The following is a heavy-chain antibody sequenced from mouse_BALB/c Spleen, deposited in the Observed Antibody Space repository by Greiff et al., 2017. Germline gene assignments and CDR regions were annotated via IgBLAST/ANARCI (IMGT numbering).Heavy chain of an antibody. J-gene: IGHJ4*01. CDR2: ISSGGST. CDR3: ARGEDGYPYYAMDY. D-gene: IGHD2-3*01. V-gene: IGHV5-6-5*01. CDR1: GFTFSSYA. Sequence: EVQVVESGGGLVKPGGSLKLSCAASGFTFSSYAMSWVRQTPEKRLEWVASISSGGSTYYPDSVKGRFTISRDNARNILYLQMSSLRSEDTAMYYCARGEDGYPYYAMDYWGQGTSVTVSS.